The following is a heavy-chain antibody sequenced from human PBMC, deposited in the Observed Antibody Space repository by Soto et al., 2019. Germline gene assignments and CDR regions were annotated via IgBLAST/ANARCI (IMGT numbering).Heavy chain of an antibody. CDR3: ARTGGPSHGLAMDV. Sequence: PSETLCLTCTFSGGSISISNYYWGWIRQPPGKGLEWIGNIYYNGNTYYNPSLKTRVTISIDTSKNQFSLKVSAVIAADTAVYSCARTGGPSHGLAMDVWGQGATVTVSS. CDR2: IYYNGNT. V-gene: IGHV4-39*07. D-gene: IGHD3-16*01. J-gene: IGHJ6*01. CDR1: GGSISISNYY.